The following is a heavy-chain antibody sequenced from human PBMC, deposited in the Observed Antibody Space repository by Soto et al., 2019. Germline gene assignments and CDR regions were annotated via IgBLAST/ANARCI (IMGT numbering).Heavy chain of an antibody. CDR3: ARVEYSSSPGYGMDV. CDR1: GYTFTSYY. J-gene: IGHJ6*02. CDR2: INPSGGST. D-gene: IGHD6-6*01. V-gene: IGHV1-46*01. Sequence: QVQLVQSGAEVKKPGASVKVSCKASGYTFTSYYMHWVRQAPGQGLEWMGIINPSGGSTSYAQKFQGRVTMTRDTYTSTVYMEMSSLRAEDTAVYYCARVEYSSSPGYGMDVWGQGTTVTVSS.